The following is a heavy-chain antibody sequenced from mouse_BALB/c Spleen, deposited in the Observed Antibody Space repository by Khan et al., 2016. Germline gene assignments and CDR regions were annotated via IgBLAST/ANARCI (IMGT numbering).Heavy chain of an antibody. CDR3: ARGWGDY. J-gene: IGHJ4*01. CDR2: IWGDGST. V-gene: IGHV2-6-7*01. D-gene: IGHD2-3*01. Sequence: QVQLQQSGPGLVAPSQSLSITCTVSGFSLTGYGVNWVRQPPGKGLDWLGMIWGDGSTDYNSGLKSSLSISNDNSMSQVFLKMNSLQTDDTARYYGARGWGDYWGQGTSVTVSS. CDR1: GFSLTGYG.